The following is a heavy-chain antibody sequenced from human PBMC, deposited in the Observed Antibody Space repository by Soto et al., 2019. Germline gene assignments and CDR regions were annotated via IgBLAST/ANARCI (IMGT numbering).Heavy chain of an antibody. CDR3: ARDRSGLSESSGWYIRAGGYGMDV. Sequence: GGSLRLSCAASGFTFSSYSMNWVRQAPGKGLEWVSSISSSSSYIYYADSVKGRFTISRDNAKNSLYLQMNSLRAEDTAVYYWARDRSGLSESSGWYIRAGGYGMDVWGQGTTVTVSS. J-gene: IGHJ6*02. V-gene: IGHV3-21*01. CDR2: ISSSSSYI. D-gene: IGHD6-19*01. CDR1: GFTFSSYS.